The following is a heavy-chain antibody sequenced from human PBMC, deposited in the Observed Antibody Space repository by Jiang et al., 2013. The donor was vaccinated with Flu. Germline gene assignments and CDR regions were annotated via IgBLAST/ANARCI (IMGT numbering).Heavy chain of an antibody. CDR1: GAPISTYY. CDR2: ILHIGST. CDR3: VAYSHGSTLDF. J-gene: IGHJ4*02. V-gene: IGHV4-59*01. Sequence: LLKPSETLSLTCTVSGAPISTYYWGWIRQPPGKGLEYIGYILHIGSTNYNPSLKSRVTISIDTSKKQFSLKLSSVTAADTAVYYCVAYSHGSTLDFWGQGTLVAVSS. D-gene: IGHD5-18*01.